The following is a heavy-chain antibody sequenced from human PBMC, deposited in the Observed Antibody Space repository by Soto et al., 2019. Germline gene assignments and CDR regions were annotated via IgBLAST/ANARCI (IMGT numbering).Heavy chain of an antibody. D-gene: IGHD3-22*01. CDR1: GFTFSSYT. CDR3: ARDVPYEYDSSGPTDV. CDR2: ISSSSSTI. V-gene: IGHV3-48*02. Sequence: GGSLRLSCAASGFTFSSYTMNWVRQAPGKGLEWVSYISSSSSTIYYADSVKGRFTISRDNAKNSLYLQMNSLRDEDTAVYYCARDVPYEYDSSGPTDVWGQGTTVTVSS. J-gene: IGHJ6*02.